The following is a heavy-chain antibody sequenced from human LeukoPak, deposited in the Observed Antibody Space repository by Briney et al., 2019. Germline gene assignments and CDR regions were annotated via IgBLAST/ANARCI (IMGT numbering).Heavy chain of an antibody. Sequence: GGSLRLSCAASGFTFSNYAMTWVRQAPGKGLEWVSAISGSGGTTYYADSVKGRFTISRDNSKNTLYLQMNSLRAEDTAVYYCARGLSGWYRWYFDLWGRGTLVTVSS. J-gene: IGHJ2*01. CDR3: ARGLSGWYRWYFDL. CDR1: GFTFSNYA. V-gene: IGHV3-23*01. CDR2: ISGSGGTT. D-gene: IGHD6-19*01.